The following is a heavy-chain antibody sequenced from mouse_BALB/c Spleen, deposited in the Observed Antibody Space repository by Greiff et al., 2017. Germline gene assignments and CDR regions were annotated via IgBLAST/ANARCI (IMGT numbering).Heavy chain of an antibody. CDR2: ISDGGSYT. CDR3: AGNKEHYSSYDGYFDY. CDR1: GFTFSDYY. D-gene: IGHD2-5*01. J-gene: IGHJ2*01. Sequence: EVQVVESGGGLVKPGGSLKLSCAASGFTFSDYYMYWVRQTPEKRLEWVATISDGGSYTYYPDSVKGRFTISRDNAKNNLYLQMRSLKSVDTAMYYDAGNKEHYSSYDGYFDYWGQGTTLTVSS. V-gene: IGHV5-4*02.